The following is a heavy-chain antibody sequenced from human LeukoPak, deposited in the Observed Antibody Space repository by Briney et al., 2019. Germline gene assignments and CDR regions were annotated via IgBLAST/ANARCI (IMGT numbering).Heavy chain of an antibody. CDR2: IYHSGST. CDR3: ARLTDDRSYY. D-gene: IGHD3-22*01. CDR1: GYSISSGYY. V-gene: IGHV4-38-2*01. Sequence: SETLSLTCAVSGYSISSGYYWGWIRQPPGKGLEWIGSIYHSGSTYYNPSLKSRVTISVDTSKNQFSLKLSSVTAADTAVYYCARLTDDRSYYWGQGTLVTVSS. J-gene: IGHJ4*02.